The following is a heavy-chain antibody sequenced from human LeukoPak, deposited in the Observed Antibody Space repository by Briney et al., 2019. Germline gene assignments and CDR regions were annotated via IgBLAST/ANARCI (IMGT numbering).Heavy chain of an antibody. Sequence: SETLSLTCTVSGGPISTYYWSWIRQSPGKGLEWIGYIYYTGSTNYNPSLKSRVTISVDTPKNQFSLKLSSVTAADTAVYYCVRASTWLPFDYWGQGTLVTVSS. V-gene: IGHV4-59*01. J-gene: IGHJ4*02. D-gene: IGHD3-22*01. CDR3: VRASTWLPFDY. CDR2: IYYTGST. CDR1: GGPISTYY.